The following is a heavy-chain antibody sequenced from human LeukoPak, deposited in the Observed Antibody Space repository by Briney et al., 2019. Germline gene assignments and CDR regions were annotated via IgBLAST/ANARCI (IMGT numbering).Heavy chain of an antibody. D-gene: IGHD3-10*01. Sequence: KASETLSLTCTVSGGSISSYYWSWIRQPPGKGLEWIGYIYYSGSTNYNPSLKSRVTISVDASKNQFSLKLGSVTAADTAVYYCASDNFSSGSSNSYYYYMDVWGKGTTVTISS. CDR3: ASDNFSSGSSNSYYYYMDV. V-gene: IGHV4-59*01. CDR1: GGSISSYY. J-gene: IGHJ6*03. CDR2: IYYSGST.